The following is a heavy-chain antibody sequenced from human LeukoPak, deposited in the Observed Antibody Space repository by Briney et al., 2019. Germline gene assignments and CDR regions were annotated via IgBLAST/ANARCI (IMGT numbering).Heavy chain of an antibody. D-gene: IGHD3-10*01. Sequence: SETLSLTCTVSGDSINSYYWSWIRQPAEKGLEWIGRIHTSGSTNYIPSLKSRVTMSIDTSKNQFSLKLNSVTAADTAVYYCARRPWRFGEIISWGQGTLVTVSS. J-gene: IGHJ4*02. CDR2: IHTSGST. CDR3: ARRPWRFGEIIS. V-gene: IGHV4-4*07. CDR1: GDSINSYY.